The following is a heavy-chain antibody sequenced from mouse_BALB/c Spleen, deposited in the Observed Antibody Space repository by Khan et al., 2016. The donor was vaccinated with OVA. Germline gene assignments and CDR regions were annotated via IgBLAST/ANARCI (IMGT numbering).Heavy chain of an antibody. Sequence: EVQLQQSGPELVKPGASVKMSCKASGYTFTSYVMHWVKQKPGQGLEWIGYISPNSDGSKYNEKFRGKATLTSDKSSSTAYMELSSLTSEESAVDYCLRSLYYCGSAYDGFTYWGQGTLVTVSA. CDR1: GYTFTSYV. CDR2: ISPNSDGS. CDR3: LRSLYYCGSAYDGFTY. D-gene: IGHD1-1*01. V-gene: IGHV1S136*01. J-gene: IGHJ3*01.